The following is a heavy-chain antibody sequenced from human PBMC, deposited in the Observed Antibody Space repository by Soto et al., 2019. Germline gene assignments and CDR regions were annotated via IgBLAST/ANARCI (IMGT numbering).Heavy chain of an antibody. CDR1: GGTFSSYA. V-gene: IGHV1-69*13. D-gene: IGHD2-2*01. CDR3: ARGGHYCSSTSCFSH. CDR2: IIPIFGTA. Sequence: SVKVSCKASGGTFSSYAISCVRQAPGQGLEWMGGIIPIFGTANYAQKFQGRVTITADESTSTAYMELSSLRSEDTAVYYCARGGHYCSSTSCFSHWGQGTLVTVSS. J-gene: IGHJ4*02.